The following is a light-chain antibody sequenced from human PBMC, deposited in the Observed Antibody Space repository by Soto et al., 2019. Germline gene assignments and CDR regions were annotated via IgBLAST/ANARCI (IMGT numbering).Light chain of an antibody. CDR3: QQYGSSYGA. CDR1: QSISSSY. CDR2: GAS. Sequence: EIVLTQSPGTLSLSPGERATLSCRASQSISSSYLAWYQQKPGQAPRLLIYGASSRATGIPDRFSGSGSGTDFTLTINRLEPEDFAVYYCQQYGSSYGAFGQGTKVDIK. V-gene: IGKV3-20*01. J-gene: IGKJ1*01.